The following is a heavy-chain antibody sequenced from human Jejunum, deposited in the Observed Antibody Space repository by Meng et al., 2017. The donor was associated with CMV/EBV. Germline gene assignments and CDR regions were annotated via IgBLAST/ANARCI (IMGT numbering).Heavy chain of an antibody. Sequence: SGAASGFTVSSNFMSWVRQAPGKGLGWVSVIYRDGNTYYADSVKGRFTISRDNAKNSLYLQMNSLRAEDTALYYCARDIVDNEDGVWGQGTTVTVSS. J-gene: IGHJ6*02. CDR1: GFTVSSNF. V-gene: IGHV3-53*01. CDR3: ARDIVDNEDGV. CDR2: IYRDGNT. D-gene: IGHD5-12*01.